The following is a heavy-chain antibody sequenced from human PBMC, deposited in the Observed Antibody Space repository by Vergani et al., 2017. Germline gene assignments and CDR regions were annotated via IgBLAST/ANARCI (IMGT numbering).Heavy chain of an antibody. CDR1: GFTFSSYA. D-gene: IGHD3-9*01. V-gene: IGHV3-23*01. CDR3: AKGGWYYDILTGYGGQYYIDY. CDR2: ISGSGGST. Sequence: EVQLLESGGGLVQPGGSLRLSCAASGFTFSSYAMSWVRQAPGKGLEWVSAISGSGGSTYYADAVKGRFTISRDNSKNTLYLQMNSLRAEDTAVYYCAKGGWYYDILTGYGGQYYIDYWGQGTLVTVSS. J-gene: IGHJ4*02.